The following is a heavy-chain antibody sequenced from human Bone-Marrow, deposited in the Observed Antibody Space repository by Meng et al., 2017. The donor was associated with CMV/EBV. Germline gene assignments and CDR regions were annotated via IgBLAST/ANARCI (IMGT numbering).Heavy chain of an antibody. J-gene: IGHJ4*02. CDR3: AKASSSWSAPLGYYFDY. CDR1: GFTFDDYA. D-gene: IGHD6-13*01. CDR2: ISWNSGSI. Sequence: GGSLRLSCAASGFTFDDYAMHWVRQAPGKGLEWVSSISWNSGSIGYADSVKGRFTISRDNAKNSLYLQMISLRAEDTALYYCAKASSSWSAPLGYYFDYWGQGTLVTVSS. V-gene: IGHV3-9*01.